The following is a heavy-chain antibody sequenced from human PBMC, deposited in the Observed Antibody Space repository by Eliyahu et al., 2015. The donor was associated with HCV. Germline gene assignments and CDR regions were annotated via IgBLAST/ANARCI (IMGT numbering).Heavy chain of an antibody. CDR1: GFTFSSCA. V-gene: IGHV3-30-3*01. CDR2: ISYDGSNK. D-gene: IGHD5-18*01. Sequence: QVQLVESGGGVVQPGRSLRLXCXASGFTFSSCAMHWVRQAPGKGLEWVAVISYDGSNKYYADSVKGRFTISRDNSKNTLYLQMNSLRAEDTAVYYCARERVRPGYSYGPFDYWGQGTLVTVSS. CDR3: ARERVRPGYSYGPFDY. J-gene: IGHJ4*02.